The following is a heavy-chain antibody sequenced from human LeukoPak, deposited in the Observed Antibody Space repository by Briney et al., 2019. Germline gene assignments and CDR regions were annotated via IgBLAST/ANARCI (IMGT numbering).Heavy chain of an antibody. CDR2: ISGSGGST. D-gene: IGHD1-1*01. CDR1: GFTFNSYA. J-gene: IGHJ4*02. Sequence: GGSLRLSCAASGFTFNSYAMSWVRQAPGKGLEWVSAISGSGGSTYYADSVKGRFTISRDNSKNTLYLQMNSPRAEDTAVYYCAKYRHWNGGYDYWGQGTLVTVSS. V-gene: IGHV3-23*01. CDR3: AKYRHWNGGYDY.